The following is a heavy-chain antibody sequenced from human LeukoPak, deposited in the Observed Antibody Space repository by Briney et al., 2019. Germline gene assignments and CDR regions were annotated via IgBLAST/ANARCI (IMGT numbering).Heavy chain of an antibody. Sequence: GASVKVSCKASGGTFSSYAISWVRQAPGQGLEWIGGIIPVFGTANYAQKFQGRVTITADESTSTAYMELSSLRSEDTAVYYCARVFGSGSYSPYYYYYYMDVWGKGTTVTISS. V-gene: IGHV1-69*01. D-gene: IGHD3-10*01. CDR1: GGTFSSYA. CDR2: IIPVFGTA. J-gene: IGHJ6*03. CDR3: ARVFGSGSYSPYYYYYYMDV.